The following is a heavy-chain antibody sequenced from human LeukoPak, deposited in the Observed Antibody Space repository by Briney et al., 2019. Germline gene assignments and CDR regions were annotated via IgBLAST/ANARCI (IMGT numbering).Heavy chain of an antibody. CDR2: ISNTGGTI. J-gene: IGHJ2*01. D-gene: IGHD1-14*01. CDR3: AGDPAPTTPHWYFDL. CDR1: GFTFSTYS. Sequence: GGSLTLSCAVSGFTFSTYSMNWVRQPPGKGLEGVSYISNTGGTIYYAASVKGRFIISRDNAKTSLYLQMNSLRDEDTAVYYCAGDPAPTTPHWYFDLWGRGTLVTVSS. V-gene: IGHV3-48*02.